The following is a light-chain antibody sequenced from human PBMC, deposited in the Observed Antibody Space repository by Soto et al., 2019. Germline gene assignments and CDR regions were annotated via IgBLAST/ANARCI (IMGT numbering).Light chain of an antibody. V-gene: IGKV3-15*01. CDR2: GAA. CDR1: QSVFSS. CDR3: QQYHNWPA. J-gene: IGKJ1*01. Sequence: EIVMTQSPATRSVSPGERATLSCRASQSVFSSLAWYQQKPGQAPRLLIYGAATRATGIPGRFSGSGSGTKFTLTISSLQSEDFAVYYCQQYHNWPAFGQGTKVDIK.